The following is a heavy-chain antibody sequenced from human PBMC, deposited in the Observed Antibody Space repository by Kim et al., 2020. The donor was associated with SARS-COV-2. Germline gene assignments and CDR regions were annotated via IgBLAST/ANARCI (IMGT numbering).Heavy chain of an antibody. CDR2: IHHSGST. V-gene: IGHV4-4*02. J-gene: IGHJ2*01. CDR1: GDSISSSNW. D-gene: IGHD1-20*01. Sequence: SETLSLTCAVSGDSISSSNWWSWVRQTPGKGLEWIGEIHHSGSTIYNPSLKSRVTISIDKSNSQFSLKMSSVTAADTAVYYCARVPIDITPGALYWYFDLWGRGTLVTVSS. CDR3: ARVPIDITPGALYWYFDL.